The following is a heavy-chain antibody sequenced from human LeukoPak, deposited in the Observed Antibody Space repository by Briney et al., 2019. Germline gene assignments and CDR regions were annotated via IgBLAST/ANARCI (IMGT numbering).Heavy chain of an antibody. CDR2: IYTSGST. CDR3: ARGVIVVVPAAMSDYGMDV. Sequence: SSETLSLTCTVSGGSISSYYWSWIRQPAGKGLEWIGRIYTSGSTNYNPSLKSRVTMSVDTSKNQFSLKLSSVTAADTAVYYCARGVIVVVPAAMSDYGMDVWGQGTTVTVSS. J-gene: IGHJ6*02. D-gene: IGHD2-2*01. CDR1: GGSISSYY. V-gene: IGHV4-4*07.